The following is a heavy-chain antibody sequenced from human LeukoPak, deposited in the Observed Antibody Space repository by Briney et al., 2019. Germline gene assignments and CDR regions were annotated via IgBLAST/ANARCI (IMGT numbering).Heavy chain of an antibody. D-gene: IGHD4-17*01. CDR1: GFSFSAYA. CDR2: IRGSGVNT. Sequence: GGSLRLSCTASGFSFSAYAMMWVRQAPGKGPEWVSAIRGSGVNTYYADSVKGRFTISRDNSKYALFLQMNSLRAEDTAVYYCARDPNGDYIGAFDMWGPGTMVTVSS. V-gene: IGHV3-23*01. J-gene: IGHJ3*02. CDR3: ARDPNGDYIGAFDM.